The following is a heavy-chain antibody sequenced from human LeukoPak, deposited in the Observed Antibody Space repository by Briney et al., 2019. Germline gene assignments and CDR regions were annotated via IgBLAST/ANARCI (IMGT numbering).Heavy chain of an antibody. J-gene: IGHJ4*02. CDR2: ISYDGSNK. CDR3: ARKPAAVGLDY. Sequence: GGSLRLSCAASGFTFSSYAMHWVRQAPGKGLEWVAAISYDGSNKYYADSVKGRFTISRDNSKNTLYLQMNSLRAEHTAVYYCARKPAAVGLDYWGQGTLVTVSS. V-gene: IGHV3-30*01. CDR1: GFTFSSYA. D-gene: IGHD6-13*01.